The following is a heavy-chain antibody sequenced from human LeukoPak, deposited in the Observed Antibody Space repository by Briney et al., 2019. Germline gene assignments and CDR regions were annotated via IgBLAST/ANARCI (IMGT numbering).Heavy chain of an antibody. J-gene: IGHJ5*02. V-gene: IGHV1-69*04. CDR3: ARDIYYDSSGYSISFDP. D-gene: IGHD3-22*01. CDR1: GGTFTSYA. CDR2: SIPIFGIA. Sequence: GASVKVSCKASGGTFTSYAISWVRQAPGQGLEWMGRSIPIFGIANYAQKFQGRVTITADKSTSTAYMELSSLRSEDTAVYYCARDIYYDSSGYSISFDPWGQGTLVTVSS.